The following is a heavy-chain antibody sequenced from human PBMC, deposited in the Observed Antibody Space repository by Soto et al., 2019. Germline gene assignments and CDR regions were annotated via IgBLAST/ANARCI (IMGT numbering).Heavy chain of an antibody. D-gene: IGHD2-2*01. V-gene: IGHV1-69*08. CDR2: IIPLQGIA. CDR1: GDTFSSYT. J-gene: IGHJ4*02. CDR3: VREDCSSANCFYYFDY. Sequence: QVQLVQSGAEVKKPGSSVKVSCKASGDTFSSYTINWVRQAPGQGLEWMGRIIPLQGIANYAQKFRGRVTITADKSTTTAYMELSSLRSEDTAIYYCVREDCSSANCFYYFDYWGQGGLVTVSS.